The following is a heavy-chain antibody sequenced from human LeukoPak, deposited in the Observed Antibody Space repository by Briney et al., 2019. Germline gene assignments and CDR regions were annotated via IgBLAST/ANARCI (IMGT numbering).Heavy chain of an antibody. Sequence: ASVKVSCKASGYTFTSYYMHWVRQAPGQGLEWMEIINPSGGSPSYAQKFQGRITMTRDTSTSTVYMELSSLRSEDTAVYYCARRLSDAFDIWGQGTMVTVSS. CDR3: ARRLSDAFDI. V-gene: IGHV1-46*01. CDR2: INPSGGSP. D-gene: IGHD3-16*01. J-gene: IGHJ3*02. CDR1: GYTFTSYY.